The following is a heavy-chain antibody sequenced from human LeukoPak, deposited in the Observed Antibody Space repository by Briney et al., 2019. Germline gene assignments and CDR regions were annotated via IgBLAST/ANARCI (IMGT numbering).Heavy chain of an antibody. D-gene: IGHD3-22*01. V-gene: IGHV4-4*07. CDR3: ARSYDSSGSGFDY. CDR2: IYTSGNT. CDR1: GGSISSYY. J-gene: IGHJ4*02. Sequence: SKTLSLTCTVSGGSISSYYWSWVRQPAGKGLEWIGRIYTSGNTNYNPSLKGRVTMSVDTSKNQFSLNLSSVTAADTAVYYCARSYDSSGSGFDYWGQGTLVTVSS.